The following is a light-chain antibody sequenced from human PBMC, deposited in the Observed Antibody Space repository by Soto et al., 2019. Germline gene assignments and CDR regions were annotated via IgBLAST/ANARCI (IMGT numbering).Light chain of an antibody. CDR2: KAS. J-gene: IGKJ1*01. CDR3: QQYNIYPWT. Sequence: DIQMTQSPSTLSASVGDSGTITCRASQSISSWLAWYQQKPGQAPNLLIYKASSLQSGVPSRFSGSGSGTEFTLTISSLQPDDFATYYCQQYNIYPWTFGQGTKVEI. CDR1: QSISSW. V-gene: IGKV1-5*03.